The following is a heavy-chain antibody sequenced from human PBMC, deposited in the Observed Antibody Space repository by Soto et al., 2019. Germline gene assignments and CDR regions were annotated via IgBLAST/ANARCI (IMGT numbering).Heavy chain of an antibody. Sequence: QVQLQESGPGLVKPSQTLSLTCSVSGDSIRNGGYSWNWIRQPPGKGLEWIGCIYYSGNAYYNPSLKSRVTISVDTSKNQFSLRLSSVTAADTAVYYCARVWFGGLVSAYGGQGTLVTVSS. CDR1: GDSIRNGGYS. CDR3: ARVWFGGLVSAY. V-gene: IGHV4-30-4*01. J-gene: IGHJ4*02. CDR2: IYYSGNA. D-gene: IGHD3-10*01.